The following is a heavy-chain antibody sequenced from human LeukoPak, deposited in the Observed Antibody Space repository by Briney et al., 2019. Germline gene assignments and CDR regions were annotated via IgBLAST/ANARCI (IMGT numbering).Heavy chain of an antibody. D-gene: IGHD3-10*01. Sequence: GRSLRLSCAAYGFTFSSYAMHWVRQAPGKGLEWVAVISYDGSNKYYADSVKGRFTISRGNSKNTLYLQMNSLRAEDTAVYYCARDPYYYGSGSYPSFLDYWGQGTLVTVSS. CDR3: ARDPYYYGSGSYPSFLDY. CDR1: GFTFSSYA. CDR2: ISYDGSNK. V-gene: IGHV3-30*04. J-gene: IGHJ4*02.